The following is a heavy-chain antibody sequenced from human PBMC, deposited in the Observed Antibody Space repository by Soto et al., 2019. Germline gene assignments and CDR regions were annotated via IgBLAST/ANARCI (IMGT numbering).Heavy chain of an antibody. CDR3: ARLYSYGDLYNWFDP. Sequence: GESLKISCKGSGYSFTSYWIGWVRQMPGKGLEWMGIIYPGDSDTRYSPSFQGQVTISADKSISTAYLQWSSLKASDTAMYYCARLYSYGDLYNWFDPWGQGTLVTVSS. CDR1: GYSFTSYW. CDR2: IYPGDSDT. D-gene: IGHD5-18*01. J-gene: IGHJ5*02. V-gene: IGHV5-51*01.